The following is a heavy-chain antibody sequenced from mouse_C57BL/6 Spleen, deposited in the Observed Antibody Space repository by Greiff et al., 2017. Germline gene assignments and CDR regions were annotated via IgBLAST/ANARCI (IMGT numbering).Heavy chain of an antibody. V-gene: IGHV1-62-2*01. J-gene: IGHJ2*01. CDR1: GYTFTEYT. Sequence: QVQLQQSGAELVKPGASVKLSCKASGYTFTEYTIHWVKQRPGQGLEWIGWFYPGSGSIKYNEKFKDKATLTADKSSSTVYMELSRLTSEDSAVYFCARHEVDYYGSSSYFDYWGQGTTLTVSS. CDR3: ARHEVDYYGSSSYFDY. CDR2: FYPGSGSI. D-gene: IGHD1-1*01.